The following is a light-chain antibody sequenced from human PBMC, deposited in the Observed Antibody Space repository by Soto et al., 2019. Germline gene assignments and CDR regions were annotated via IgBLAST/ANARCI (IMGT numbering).Light chain of an antibody. CDR3: QQYESSPHN. CDR1: QSVSGRY. J-gene: IGKJ3*01. CDR2: GAS. V-gene: IGKV3-20*01. Sequence: EIVLTQSPGTLSLSPGERATLSCRASQSVSGRYLAWYQQKPGQAPILLIEGASSRAAGIPARFSGSESGPDFTLTISRVEPEDFAAYYCQQYESSPHNFGPGTRVEI.